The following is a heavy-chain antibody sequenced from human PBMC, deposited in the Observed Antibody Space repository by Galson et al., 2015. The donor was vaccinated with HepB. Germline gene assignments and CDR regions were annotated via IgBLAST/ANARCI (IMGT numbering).Heavy chain of an antibody. V-gene: IGHV3-15*01. D-gene: IGHD2-15*01. CDR3: TTSPLCGLGGSCYSGQVY. CDR2: IKSKTDGGTT. CDR1: GFTFSNAW. J-gene: IGHJ4*02. Sequence: SLRLSCAASGFTFSNAWMSWVRQAPGKGLEWVGRIKSKTDGGTTDYAAPVKGRFTISRDDSKNTLYLQMNSLKTEDTAVYYCTTSPLCGLGGSCYSGQVYWGQGTLVTVSS.